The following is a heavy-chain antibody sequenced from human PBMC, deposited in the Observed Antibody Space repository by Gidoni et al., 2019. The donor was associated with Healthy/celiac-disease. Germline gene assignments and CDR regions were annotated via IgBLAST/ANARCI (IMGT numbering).Heavy chain of an antibody. CDR1: GYSISSGYY. Sequence: QVQLQESGPGLVKPSETLSLTCTVSGYSISSGYYWGWIRQPPGQGLEWIGSIYHSGSTYYNPSLKSRVTISVDTSKNQFSLKLSSVTAADTAVYYCARDRGEWELLGLYYWGQGTLVTVSS. CDR3: ARDRGEWELLGLYY. CDR2: IYHSGST. D-gene: IGHD1-26*01. J-gene: IGHJ4*02. V-gene: IGHV4-38-2*02.